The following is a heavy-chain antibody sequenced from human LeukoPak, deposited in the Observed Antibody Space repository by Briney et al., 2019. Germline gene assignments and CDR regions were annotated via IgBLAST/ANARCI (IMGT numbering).Heavy chain of an antibody. V-gene: IGHV1-58*01. D-gene: IGHD6-6*01. CDR3: ANPESIAARPGAFDI. Sequence: SVKVSCKASGFTLTASAVHWVRLTRGERLEWIGWIVDGSGDTNYAQIFQERVTITRDMSTGTAYMELSSLRSEDTAVYYCANPESIAARPGAFDIWGQGTMVTVSS. CDR2: IVDGSGDT. CDR1: GFTLTASA. J-gene: IGHJ3*02.